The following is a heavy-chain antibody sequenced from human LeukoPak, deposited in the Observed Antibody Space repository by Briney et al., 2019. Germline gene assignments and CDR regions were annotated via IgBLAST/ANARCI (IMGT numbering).Heavy chain of an antibody. CDR1: GGSISSGGYY. Sequence: SQTLSLTCTVSGGSISSGGYYWSWIRQHPGKGLEWIGYIYYSGSTYYNPSLKSRVTISVDTSKNQFSLKLSSVTAADTAVYYCAGGDDSSGYYGSDHWGQGTLVTVSS. CDR2: IYYSGST. J-gene: IGHJ4*02. D-gene: IGHD3-22*01. CDR3: AGGDDSSGYYGSDH. V-gene: IGHV4-31*03.